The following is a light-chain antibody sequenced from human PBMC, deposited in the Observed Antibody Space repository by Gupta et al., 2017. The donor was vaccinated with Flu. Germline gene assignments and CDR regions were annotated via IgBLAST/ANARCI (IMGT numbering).Light chain of an antibody. CDR1: QGVSSS. CDR2: DGS. J-gene: IGKJ5*01. Sequence: ATLSLSPGERATLSCRASQGVSSSLGWYQQKPGQAPRLLIYDGSNRATGIPARFSGSGPGTEFTLTISSLEPEDFAVYYCQQRSNWHRITFGQGTRLEIK. CDR3: QQRSNWHRIT. V-gene: IGKV3D-11*01.